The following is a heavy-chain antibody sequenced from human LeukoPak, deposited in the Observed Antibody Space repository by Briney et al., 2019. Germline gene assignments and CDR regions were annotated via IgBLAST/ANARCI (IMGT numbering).Heavy chain of an antibody. Sequence: VASVKVSCKASGYTFTSYDINWVRQATGQGLEWMGLMNPNSGNTGYAQKFQGRVTMTRDTSISTAYMELSSLRSEDTAVYYCARVEDIAAAGWTTYYYYGMDVWGQGTTVTVSS. V-gene: IGHV1-8*01. J-gene: IGHJ6*02. CDR3: ARVEDIAAAGWTTYYYYGMDV. D-gene: IGHD6-13*01. CDR2: MNPNSGNT. CDR1: GYTFTSYD.